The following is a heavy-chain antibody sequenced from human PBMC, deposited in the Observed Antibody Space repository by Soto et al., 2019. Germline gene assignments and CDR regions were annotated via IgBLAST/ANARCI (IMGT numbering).Heavy chain of an antibody. CDR2: INHSGST. D-gene: IGHD3-3*01. V-gene: IGHV4-34*01. CDR1: GGSFSGYY. J-gene: IGHJ6*02. Sequence: SETLSLTCAVYGGSFSGYYWSWIRQPPGKGLEWIGEINHSGSTNYNPSLKSRVTISVDTSKNQFSLKLSSVTAADTAVYYCARGGEYYDFWSGYYLSYGMDVWGHGTTVTVSS. CDR3: ARGGEYYDFWSGYYLSYGMDV.